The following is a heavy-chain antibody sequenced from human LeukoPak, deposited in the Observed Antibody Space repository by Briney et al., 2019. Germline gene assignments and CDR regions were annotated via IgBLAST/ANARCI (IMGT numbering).Heavy chain of an antibody. V-gene: IGHV3-33*01. Sequence: GGPLRLSCAASGFSLSNYAMHWVRQTPGKGLEGVAVIWYDGSNEYYSEFVKGRFAISRDTSRYTLYLQMNNVRAEDTAVYFCARDPGLRLDSWGQGTLVTVS. CDR1: GFSLSNYA. CDR3: ARDPGLRLDS. CDR2: IWYDGSNE. D-gene: IGHD3-3*01. J-gene: IGHJ4*02.